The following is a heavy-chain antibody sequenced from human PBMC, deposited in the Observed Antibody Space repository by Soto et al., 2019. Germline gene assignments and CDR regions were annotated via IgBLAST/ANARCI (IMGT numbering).Heavy chain of an antibody. J-gene: IGHJ6*02. V-gene: IGHV3-23*01. D-gene: IGHD6-13*01. CDR2: ISGSGGST. CDR3: AKVPPIADHYYYYYGMDV. CDR1: GFTFSSYA. Sequence: GGSLRLSCAASGFTFSSYAMSWVRQAPGKGLEWVSAISGSGGSTYYADSVKGRFTISRDNSKNTLYLQMNSLRAEDTAVYYCAKVPPIADHYYYYYGMDVWGQGTTVTVSS.